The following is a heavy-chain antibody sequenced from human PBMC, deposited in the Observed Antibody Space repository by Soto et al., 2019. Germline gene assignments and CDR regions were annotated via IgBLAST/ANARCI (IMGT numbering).Heavy chain of an antibody. V-gene: IGHV1-18*01. CDR1: GYTFSSIG. J-gene: IGHJ4*02. CDR3: ARDLDGSGSYYTSY. D-gene: IGHD3-10*01. CDR2: ISPHKGDT. Sequence: GASVKISCKASGYTFSSIGISWVRQASGQGLEWMGWISPHKGDTYYAQRLQGRVTMTTDTSTSTAYMELRGLRSDDRAVYFCARDLDGSGSYYTSYWGQGTQVTVSS.